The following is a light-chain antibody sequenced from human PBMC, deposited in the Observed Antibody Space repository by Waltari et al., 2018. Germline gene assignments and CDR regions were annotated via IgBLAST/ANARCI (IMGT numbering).Light chain of an antibody. CDR1: QDIANY. CDR2: LAS. V-gene: IGKV1-33*01. CDR3: QHYDNLLLT. J-gene: IGKJ4*01. Sequence: DIQMTQSPSSLSASVGDRVTISCQASQDIANYLNWYQQKTGKAPKLLIYLASNLETGGPSRFSGSGSGAYFTFTISSLQPEDIATYYCQHYDNLLLTFGGGTKVEIK.